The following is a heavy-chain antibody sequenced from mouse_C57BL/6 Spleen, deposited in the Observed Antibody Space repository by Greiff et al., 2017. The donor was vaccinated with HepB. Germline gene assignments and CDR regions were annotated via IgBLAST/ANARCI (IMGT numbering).Heavy chain of an antibody. V-gene: IGHV3-6*01. Sequence: EVKLMESGPGLVKPSQSLSLTCSVTGYSITSGYYWNWIRQFPGNKLEWMGYISYDGSNNYNPSLKNRISITRDTSKNQFFLKLNSVTTEDTATYYCASSRGYGISYWYFDVWGTGTTVTVSS. D-gene: IGHD2-10*02. CDR2: ISYDGSN. CDR3: ASSRGYGISYWYFDV. J-gene: IGHJ1*03. CDR1: GYSITSGYY.